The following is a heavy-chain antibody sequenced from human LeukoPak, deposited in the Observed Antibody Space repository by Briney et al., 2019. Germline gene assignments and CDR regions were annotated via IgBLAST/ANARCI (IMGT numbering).Heavy chain of an antibody. Sequence: ASVKVSCKVSGYTLTELSMHWVRQAPGKGLEWMGGFDSEDDETIYAQKFQGRVTMTEDTSTDTAYMETSSLRSEDTAVYYCATGVGYNQYYLDYWGQGTLGTVSS. V-gene: IGHV1-24*01. CDR3: ATGVGYNQYYLDY. CDR1: GYTLTELS. CDR2: FDSEDDET. D-gene: IGHD5-24*01. J-gene: IGHJ4*02.